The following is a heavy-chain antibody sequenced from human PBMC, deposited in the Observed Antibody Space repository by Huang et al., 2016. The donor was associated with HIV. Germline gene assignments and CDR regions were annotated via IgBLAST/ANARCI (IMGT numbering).Heavy chain of an antibody. CDR1: RFTFSNYA. Sequence: QVQLVESGGGVVQPGRSLRLSCAASRFTFSNYAMHWVRQAPGKGLEGVAVISKDGSNKYYADSVKGRFTISRDNSKNTLYLQMNSLRAEDTAVYYCARDLWLRDLYYYYYMDVWGKGTTVTVSS. CDR3: ARDLWLRDLYYYYYMDV. D-gene: IGHD5-12*01. V-gene: IGHV3-30-3*01. J-gene: IGHJ6*03. CDR2: ISKDGSNK.